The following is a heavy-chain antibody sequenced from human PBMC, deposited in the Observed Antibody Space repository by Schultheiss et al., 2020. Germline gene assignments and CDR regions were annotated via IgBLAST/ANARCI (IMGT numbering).Heavy chain of an antibody. V-gene: IGHV4-61*05. D-gene: IGHD2-8*02. J-gene: IGHJ3*02. Sequence: SETLSLTCTVSGGSINNNVYYWGWIRQAPGKGLEWIGEIYHSGSTNYNPSLKSRVTISVDKSKNQFSLKLSSVTAADTAVYYCASLGYCTGGVCTRTTNAFDIWGQGTMVTVSS. CDR2: IYHSGST. CDR1: GGSINNNVYY. CDR3: ASLGYCTGGVCTRTTNAFDI.